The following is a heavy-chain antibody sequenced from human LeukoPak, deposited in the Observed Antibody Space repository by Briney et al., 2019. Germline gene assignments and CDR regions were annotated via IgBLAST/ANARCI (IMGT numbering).Heavy chain of an antibody. CDR3: ARGGVGSSGYVDYYYYNMDV. CDR2: IDNDGSSS. CDR1: GFALTRHW. J-gene: IGHJ6*03. Sequence: GGSLRLSCAASGFALTRHWMHWVRQAPGRGLAWVSRIDNDGSSSTYADSVEGRFTTSRDSANNTLYLQMTSLRDEDTAVYYCARGGVGSSGYVDYYYYNMDVWGKGTAVTVSS. D-gene: IGHD5-18*01. V-gene: IGHV3-74*01.